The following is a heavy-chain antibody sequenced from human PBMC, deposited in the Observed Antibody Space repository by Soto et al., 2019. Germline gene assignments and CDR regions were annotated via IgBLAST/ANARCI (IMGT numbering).Heavy chain of an antibody. V-gene: IGHV3-23*01. CDR1: GFTFSSYA. Sequence: PGGSLRLSCAASGFTFSSYAMSWVRQAPGKGLEWVSAISGSGGSTYYADSVKGRFTISRDNSKNTLYLQMNSLRAEDTAVYYCAKSLPRHCSGGSCYSVAYYGMDVWGQGTTVTVSS. CDR3: AKSLPRHCSGGSCYSVAYYGMDV. J-gene: IGHJ6*02. D-gene: IGHD2-15*01. CDR2: ISGSGGST.